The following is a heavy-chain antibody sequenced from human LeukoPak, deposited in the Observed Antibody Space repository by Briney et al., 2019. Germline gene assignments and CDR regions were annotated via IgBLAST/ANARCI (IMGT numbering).Heavy chain of an antibody. D-gene: IGHD3-9*01. Sequence: SETLSLTCTVSGGSISSSSYYWGWIRQPPGKGLEWIGSIYYSGSTYYNPSLKSRVTISVDTSKDQFSLKLSSVTAADTAVYYCARGIRPDILTGYSYYYYMDVWGKGTTVTVSS. CDR2: IYYSGST. J-gene: IGHJ6*03. CDR3: ARGIRPDILTGYSYYYYMDV. CDR1: GGSISSSSYY. V-gene: IGHV4-39*07.